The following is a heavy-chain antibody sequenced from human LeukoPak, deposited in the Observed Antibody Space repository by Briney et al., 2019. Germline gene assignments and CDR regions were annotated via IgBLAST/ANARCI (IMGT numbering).Heavy chain of an antibody. J-gene: IGHJ4*02. V-gene: IGHV1-8*03. CDR3: ARVSEYSSSSDY. CDR1: GYTFTSYD. CDR2: MNPNSGNT. Sequence: ASVKVSCKASGYTFTSYDINWVRQATGQGLEWMGWMNPNSGNTGYAQKFQGRVTITRNTSISTAYMELSSLRSEDTAVYYCARVSEYSSSSDYWGQGTLVTVSS. D-gene: IGHD6-6*01.